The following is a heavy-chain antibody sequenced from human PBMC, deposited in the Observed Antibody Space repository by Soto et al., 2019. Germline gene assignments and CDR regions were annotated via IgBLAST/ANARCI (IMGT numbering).Heavy chain of an antibody. Sequence: PGGSLRLSCAASGFTFSSYAMSWVRQAPGKGLEWVSAISGSGGSTYYADSVKGRFTISRDNSKNTLYLQMNSLRAEDTAVYYCAKGLRHIHKQQWSYWGQGTLVTVSS. CDR2: ISGSGGST. D-gene: IGHD6-13*01. V-gene: IGHV3-23*01. J-gene: IGHJ4*02. CDR3: AKGLRHIHKQQWSY. CDR1: GFTFSSYA.